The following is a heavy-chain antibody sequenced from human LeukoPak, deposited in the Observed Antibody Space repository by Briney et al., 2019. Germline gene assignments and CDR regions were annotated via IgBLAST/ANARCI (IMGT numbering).Heavy chain of an antibody. CDR3: ARDLYYDFWSGYSD. V-gene: IGHV3-30-3*01. D-gene: IGHD3-3*01. CDR2: ISYDGSNK. Sequence: GGSLRLSCAASGFTFSSYAMHWVRQAPGKGLEWVAVISYDGSNKYYADSVKGRFTISRDNSKNTLYLQMNSLRAEDTAVYYCARDLYYDFWSGYSDWGQGTLVTVSS. CDR1: GFTFSSYA. J-gene: IGHJ4*02.